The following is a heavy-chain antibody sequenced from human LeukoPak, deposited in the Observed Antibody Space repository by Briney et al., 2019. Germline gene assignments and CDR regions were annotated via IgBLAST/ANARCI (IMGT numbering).Heavy chain of an antibody. D-gene: IGHD3-10*01. J-gene: IGHJ5*02. CDR2: INHSGST. CDR3: ARGLPLLLWFGELTHNWFDP. Sequence: SETLSLTCAVYGGSFSGYYWSWIRQPPGEGLEWIGEINHSGSTNYNPSLKSRVTISVDTSKNQFSLKLSSVTAADTAVYYCARGLPLLLWFGELTHNWFDPWGQGTLVTVSS. V-gene: IGHV4-34*01. CDR1: GGSFSGYY.